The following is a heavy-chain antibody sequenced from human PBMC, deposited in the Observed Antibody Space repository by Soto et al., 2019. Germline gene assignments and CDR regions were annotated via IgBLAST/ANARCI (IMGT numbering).Heavy chain of an antibody. Sequence: GGSLRLSCAASGFTFIDYYMSWIRQAPGKGLEWVSYIVSSSSYTNYADSVKGRFTISRDNAKNSLYLEMNSLRAEDTAVYYCARLRASTWYMGGYLDYWGQGTLVTVSS. J-gene: IGHJ4*02. CDR1: GFTFIDYY. CDR3: ARLRASTWYMGGYLDY. V-gene: IGHV3-11*06. CDR2: IVSSSSYT. D-gene: IGHD6-13*01.